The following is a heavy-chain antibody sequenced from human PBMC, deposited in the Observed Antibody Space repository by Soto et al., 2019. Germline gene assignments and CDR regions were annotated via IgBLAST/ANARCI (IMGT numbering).Heavy chain of an antibody. V-gene: IGHV3-48*01. CDR3: VGEVGFQLIY. CDR1: GFTFSTHS. Sequence: DVQLVESGGGLVQPGGSLRLSYAASGFTFSTHSMNWVRQAPGKGLEWISYITSTSVTMYADSVKGRFTISRDNAKNSLYLQMNSLRVEDTAVYFCVGEVGFQLIYWGQGTLVTVSS. J-gene: IGHJ4*02. CDR2: ITSTSVT. D-gene: IGHD1-1*01.